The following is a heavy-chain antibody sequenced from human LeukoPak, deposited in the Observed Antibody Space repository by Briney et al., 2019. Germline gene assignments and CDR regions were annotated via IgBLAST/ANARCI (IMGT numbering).Heavy chain of an antibody. Sequence: SETLSLTCTVSGGSVSSASYYWGWIRQPPGEGLEWIGTIYYSGSTYYNPSLKSRVTVSLDMSKNQFSLKLSSVTAADTAVYYCARGAALPHCYDSSGYFSHFDYWGQGTLVTVSS. V-gene: IGHV4-39*07. J-gene: IGHJ4*02. CDR2: IYYSGST. CDR3: ARGAALPHCYDSSGYFSHFDY. CDR1: GGSVSSASYY. D-gene: IGHD3-22*01.